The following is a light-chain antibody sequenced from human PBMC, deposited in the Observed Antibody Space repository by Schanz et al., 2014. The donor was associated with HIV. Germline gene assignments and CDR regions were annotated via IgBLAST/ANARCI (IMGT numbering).Light chain of an antibody. CDR1: QSVSNY. J-gene: IGKJ1*01. V-gene: IGKV3-11*01. CDR3: QQRSNWPWT. Sequence: EIVLTQSPATLSLSPGERATLSCRASQSVSNYLSWYQHKPGQAPRLLIYGTSSRATGIPDRFSGSGSGTDFTLTISRLEPEDFAVYYCQQRSNWPWTFGQGTKVEIK. CDR2: GTS.